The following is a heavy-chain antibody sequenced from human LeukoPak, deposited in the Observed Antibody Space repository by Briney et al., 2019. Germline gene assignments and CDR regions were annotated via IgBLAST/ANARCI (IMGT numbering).Heavy chain of an antibody. CDR2: ISAYNGNA. J-gene: IGHJ6*03. Sequence: GASVKVSCKASGYTFTSYGISWVRQAPGQGLEWMGWISAYNGNANYAQKLQGRVTMTTDTSTSTAYMELRSLRSDDTAVYYCARGPSTGDLYAYYYYYYMDVWGKGTTVTVSS. CDR1: GYTFTSYG. D-gene: IGHD7-27*01. CDR3: ARGPSTGDLYAYYYYYYMDV. V-gene: IGHV1-18*01.